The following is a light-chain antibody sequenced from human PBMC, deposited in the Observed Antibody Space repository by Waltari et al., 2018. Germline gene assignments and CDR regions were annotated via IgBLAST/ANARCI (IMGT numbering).Light chain of an antibody. V-gene: IGLV2-23*01. CDR2: EGS. J-gene: IGLJ2*01. Sequence: QSALTQPASVSGSPGQSITVSCTGTSSDVGSYNLVSWYQQHPGKAPKLLIYEGSKRPSGVSNRFSGSKSGNTASLTISGLQAEDEADYYCCSYAGSSTLLFGGGTMVTVL. CDR3: CSYAGSSTLL. CDR1: SSDVGSYNL.